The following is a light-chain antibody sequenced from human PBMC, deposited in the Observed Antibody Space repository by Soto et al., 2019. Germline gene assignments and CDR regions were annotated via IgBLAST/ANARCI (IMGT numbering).Light chain of an antibody. CDR3: QQYDNSPLT. CDR2: GAS. V-gene: IGKV3-20*01. J-gene: IGKJ4*01. CDR1: QSVSSSF. Sequence: EIVLTQSPGTLSLSPGERATLSCRASQSVSSSFLAWYQQKPGQAPRLLIYGASSRATGIPDRFSGSGSGTDFPLTISRLEPEDFAVYHCQQYDNSPLTFGGGTKVEIK.